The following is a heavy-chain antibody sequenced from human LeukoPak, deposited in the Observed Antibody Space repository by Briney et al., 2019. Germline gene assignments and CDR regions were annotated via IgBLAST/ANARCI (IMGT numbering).Heavy chain of an antibody. D-gene: IGHD5-18*01. CDR3: ARAPVGYSFGYRGTHFDY. Sequence: PSETLSLTCAVYGGSFSGYYWSWIRQPPGKGLEWIGEINEGGSTNDNPSLESRISISVDTSKNQVSLTLTSLTAADTAVYYCARAPVGYSFGYRGTHFDYWGQEILVTVSS. CDR1: GGSFSGYY. CDR2: INEGGST. J-gene: IGHJ4*02. V-gene: IGHV4-34*01.